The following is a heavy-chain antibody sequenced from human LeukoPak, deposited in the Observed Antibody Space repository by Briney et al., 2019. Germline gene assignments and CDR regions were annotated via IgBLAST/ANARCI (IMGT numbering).Heavy chain of an antibody. D-gene: IGHD2-21*01. CDR3: AKAPVTTCLGAYCYPFDL. J-gene: IGHJ4*02. CDR1: GFTLSNYA. Sequence: RSGGSLRLSCNASGFTLSNYAMTWVRQGPRKGLEWVSAISVTGNTYHAESLKGRFTISRDNSKDTLYLQMRSLRAEDAGVYYCAKAPVTTCLGAYCYPFDLWGQGTQVTVSS. V-gene: IGHV3-23*01. CDR2: ISVTGNT.